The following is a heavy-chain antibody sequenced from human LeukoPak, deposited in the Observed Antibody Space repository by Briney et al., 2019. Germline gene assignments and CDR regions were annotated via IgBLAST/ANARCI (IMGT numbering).Heavy chain of an antibody. J-gene: IGHJ4*02. CDR2: ISSSSSYI. CDR1: GFTFSSYS. Sequence: GGSLRLSCAASGFTFSSYSMNWVRQAPGKGLEWVSSISSSSSYIYYADSVKGRFTISRDNSKNTLYLQMNSLRAEDTAVYYCASFIYGSEPFDYWGQGTLVTVSS. D-gene: IGHD3-10*01. V-gene: IGHV3-21*04. CDR3: ASFIYGSEPFDY.